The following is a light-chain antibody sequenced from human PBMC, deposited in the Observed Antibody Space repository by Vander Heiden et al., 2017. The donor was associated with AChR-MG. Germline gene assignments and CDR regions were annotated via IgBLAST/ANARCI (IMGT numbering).Light chain of an antibody. V-gene: IGLV3-21*02. Sequence: SYVLTQPLSVSVAPGRTATITCGGNNIGSKSVHWYQQKRGQAPVLVVYDDSDRPSGIPERISGSNSGNTATLTISRVEAGDEGDYYCQVWDSVSDPVVFGGGTKLTVL. CDR2: DDS. CDR3: QVWDSVSDPVV. CDR1: NIGSKS. J-gene: IGLJ2*01.